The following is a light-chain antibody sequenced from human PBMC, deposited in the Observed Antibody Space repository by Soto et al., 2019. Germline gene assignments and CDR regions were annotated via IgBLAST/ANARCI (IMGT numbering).Light chain of an antibody. CDR2: DAS. J-gene: IGKJ1*01. CDR1: QSINNY. Sequence: DIQMTQSPSSLSASVGDRVTITCRSSQSINNYLIWYQQRPGKAPKVIIYDASSLQSGVPSRFSGSGSGTHFNLTISSLQPEDFATYYCQQGFIAPPWTFGQGSKVE. CDR3: QQGFIAPPWT. V-gene: IGKV1-39*01.